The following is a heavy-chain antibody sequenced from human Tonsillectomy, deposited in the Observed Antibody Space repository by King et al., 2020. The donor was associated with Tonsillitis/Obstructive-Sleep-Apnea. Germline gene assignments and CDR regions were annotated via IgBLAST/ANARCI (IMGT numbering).Heavy chain of an antibody. J-gene: IGHJ6*03. CDR3: ARGVVVVPAASYYYYYYMVV. V-gene: IGHV1-69*01. CDR1: GGTFSSYA. D-gene: IGHD2-2*01. CDR2: IIPIFGTA. Sequence: VQLVQSGAEVKKPGSSVKVSCKASGGTFSSYAISWVRQAPGQGLEWMGGIIPIFGTANYAQKVQVRVTITADESTSTAYMELSSLRSEDTAVYDCARGVVVVPAASYYYYYYMVVCGKGTTVTASS.